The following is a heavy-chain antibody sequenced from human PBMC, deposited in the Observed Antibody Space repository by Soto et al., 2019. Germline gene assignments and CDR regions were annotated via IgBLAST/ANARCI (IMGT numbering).Heavy chain of an antibody. Sequence: EVQLVESGGGLVQPGGSLRLSCAASGFTFSSYSMNWVRQAPGKGLEWVSYISSSSSTLYYADSVKGRFTISRDNAKNSLYLQMNSLRAEDTAVYYCARAMRLLTYYYYGMDVWGQGTTVTVSS. V-gene: IGHV3-48*01. CDR3: ARAMRLLTYYYYGMDV. D-gene: IGHD2-21*02. CDR2: ISSSSSTL. J-gene: IGHJ6*02. CDR1: GFTFSSYS.